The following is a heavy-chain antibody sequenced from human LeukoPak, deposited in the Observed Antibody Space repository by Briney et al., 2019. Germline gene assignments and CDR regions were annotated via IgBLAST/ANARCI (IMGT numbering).Heavy chain of an antibody. CDR3: ARDGGCGVRGVIMCGAFDI. J-gene: IGHJ3*02. CDR2: ISYDGSNK. CDR1: GFTFSSYA. D-gene: IGHD3-10*01. Sequence: PGGSLRLSCAASGFTFSSYAMHWVRQAPGKGLEWVAVISYDGSNKYYADSVKGRFTISRDNSKNTLYLQMNSLRAEDTAVYYCARDGGCGVRGVIMCGAFDIWGQGTMVTVSS. V-gene: IGHV3-30-3*01.